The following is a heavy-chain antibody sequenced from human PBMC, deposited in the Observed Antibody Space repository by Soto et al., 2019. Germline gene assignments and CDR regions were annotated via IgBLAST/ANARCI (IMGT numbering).Heavy chain of an antibody. D-gene: IGHD6-13*01. V-gene: IGHV3-15*01. J-gene: IGHJ6*02. CDR1: RFTFSNAW. CDR3: TTYSSSCPEGCYYYYYGMDV. CDR2: IKSKTDGGTT. Sequence: PGGPLSLSCAASRFTFSNAWMSWVRQAPGKGLDWVGRIKSKTDGGTTDYAAPVKGRFTISRDDSKNTLYLQMNSLKTEDTAVFYCTTYSSSCPEGCYYYYYGMDVWGQGTRVTVSS.